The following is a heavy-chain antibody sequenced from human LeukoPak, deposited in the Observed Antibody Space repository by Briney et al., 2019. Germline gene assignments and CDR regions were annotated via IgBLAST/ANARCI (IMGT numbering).Heavy chain of an antibody. D-gene: IGHD3-10*01. CDR1: GFTFNNYL. CDR3: AKECDYSPGHKFDL. Sequence: PGGSLRHSCAASGFTFNNYLMSWVRQAPGKGLEWVSVLFTGGGRTLYADSVKGRFTISGDTSRTTLYLQMNGLRAEDTAVYYCAKECDYSPGHKFDLWGQGTLVTVSS. J-gene: IGHJ4*02. CDR2: LFTGGGRT. V-gene: IGHV3-23*01.